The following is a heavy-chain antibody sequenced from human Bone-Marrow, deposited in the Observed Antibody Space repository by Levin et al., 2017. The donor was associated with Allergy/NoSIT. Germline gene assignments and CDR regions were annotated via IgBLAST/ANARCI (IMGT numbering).Heavy chain of an antibody. CDR3: ARYEAGVQLERRFH. Sequence: PGESLKISCKASGYTFTSYAMHWVRQAPGQRLEWMGWINAGNGNTKYSQKFQGRVTITRDTSASTAYMELSSLRSEDTAVYYCARYEAGVQLERRFHWGQGTLVTVSS. D-gene: IGHD1-1*01. J-gene: IGHJ4*02. CDR1: GYTFTSYA. V-gene: IGHV1-3*01. CDR2: INAGNGNT.